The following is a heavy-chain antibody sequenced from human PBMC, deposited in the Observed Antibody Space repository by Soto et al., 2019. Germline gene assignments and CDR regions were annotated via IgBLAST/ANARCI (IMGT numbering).Heavy chain of an antibody. CDR1: GGSISSGGYY. Sequence: KTSETLSLTCTVSGGSISSGGYYWSWIRQHPGKGLEWIGYIYYSGSTYYNPSLKSRVTISVDTSKNQFSLKLSSVTAADTAVYYCVRGSVEQQLVRIGWFDPWGQGTLVTVSS. J-gene: IGHJ5*02. CDR2: IYYSGST. V-gene: IGHV4-31*03. CDR3: VRGSVEQQLVRIGWFDP. D-gene: IGHD6-13*01.